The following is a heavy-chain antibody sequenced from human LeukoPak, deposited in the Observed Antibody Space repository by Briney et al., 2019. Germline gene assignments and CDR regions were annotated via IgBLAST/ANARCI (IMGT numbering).Heavy chain of an antibody. Sequence: PGGSLRLSCAASGFTFDDYAMHWVRQAPGKGLEWVSGISWNSGSIGYADSVKGRFTISRDNAKNSLYLQMNSLRAEDTALYYCAKDMAIAVAGWDYIDYWGQGTLVTVSS. J-gene: IGHJ4*02. CDR2: ISWNSGSI. D-gene: IGHD6-19*01. CDR1: GFTFDDYA. V-gene: IGHV3-9*01. CDR3: AKDMAIAVAGWDYIDY.